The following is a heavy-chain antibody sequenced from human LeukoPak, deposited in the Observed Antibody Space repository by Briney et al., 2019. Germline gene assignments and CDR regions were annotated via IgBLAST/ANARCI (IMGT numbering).Heavy chain of an antibody. V-gene: IGHV4-34*01. J-gene: IGHJ4*02. CDR3: ARGGSGYYSIWTAGRGYYFDY. CDR1: GGSFSGYY. Sequence: SETLSLTCAVYGGSFSGYYWSWIRQPPGKGLEWIGEINHSGSTNYNPSLKSRVTISVDTSKNQFSPKVSSVTAADTAVYYCARGGSGYYSIWTAGRGYYFDYWGQGTLVTVSS. CDR2: INHSGST. D-gene: IGHD3-22*01.